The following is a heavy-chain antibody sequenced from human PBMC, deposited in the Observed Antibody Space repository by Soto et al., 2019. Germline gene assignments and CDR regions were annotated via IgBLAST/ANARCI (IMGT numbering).Heavy chain of an antibody. J-gene: IGHJ4*02. V-gene: IGHV3-48*03. Sequence: PGGSLRLSCAASGFSFSSYEMNWVRQAPGKGLEWVSYISSGDSPIYSADSVKGRFTISRNSAKNSLSLQMNSLRAEDTAVYYCARDSGTAWFFDYWGQGTLVTVSS. CDR3: ARDSGTAWFFDY. D-gene: IGHD6-19*01. CDR2: ISSGDSPI. CDR1: GFSFSSYE.